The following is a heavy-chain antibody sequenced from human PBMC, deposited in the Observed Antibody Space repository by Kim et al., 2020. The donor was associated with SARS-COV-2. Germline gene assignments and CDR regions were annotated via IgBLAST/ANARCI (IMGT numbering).Heavy chain of an antibody. V-gene: IGHV3-23*01. Sequence: GGSLRLSCVVSDFMFSKYGMSWVRQAPGKGLEWISGISGSGIDPKYADSVRGRFTISRDNSKHTLNLQMSSLRVEDTAVYYCAKGIVDNNWPPWDYWGQG. CDR1: DFMFSKYG. CDR2: ISGSGIDP. CDR3: AKGIVDNNWPPWDY. J-gene: IGHJ4*02. D-gene: IGHD1-1*01.